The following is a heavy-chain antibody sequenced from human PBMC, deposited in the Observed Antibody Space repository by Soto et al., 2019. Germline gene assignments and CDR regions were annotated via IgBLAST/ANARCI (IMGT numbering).Heavy chain of an antibody. CDR3: ARGAACCSENYYGMDV. CDR2: MNPNSGNT. D-gene: IGHD2-15*01. J-gene: IGHJ6*02. Sequence: ASGKFSCKASGYTFTSYDINWVRQATGQVLEWMGWMNPNSGNTGYAQKFQGRVTMTRNTSISTAYMELSSLRSEDTAVYYCARGAACCSENYYGMDVWGQGTTVTVSS. CDR1: GYTFTSYD. V-gene: IGHV1-8*01.